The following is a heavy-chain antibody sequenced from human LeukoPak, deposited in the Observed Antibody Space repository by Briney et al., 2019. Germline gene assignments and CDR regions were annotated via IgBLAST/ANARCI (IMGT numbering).Heavy chain of an antibody. Sequence: SVKVSCKASGGTFSSYAISWVRQAPGQGLEWMGGIIPIFATVNYARKFQGRVTITADGSTSTAYMELSSLRSEDTAVYYCARGRVWEYSSSWYFDYWGQGTQVTVSS. CDR2: IIPIFATV. CDR1: GGTFSSYA. CDR3: ARGRVWEYSSSWYFDY. D-gene: IGHD6-13*01. V-gene: IGHV1-69*01. J-gene: IGHJ4*02.